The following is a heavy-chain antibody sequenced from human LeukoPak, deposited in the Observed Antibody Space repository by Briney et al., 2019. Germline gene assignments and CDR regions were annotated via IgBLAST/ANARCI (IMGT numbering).Heavy chain of an antibody. CDR2: INPSGGST. V-gene: IGHV1-46*01. J-gene: IGHJ4*02. CDR3: ARGRGLYCSSTSCYSPGDY. D-gene: IGHD2-2*01. CDR1: GYPFTSYY. Sequence: ASVKVSCKASGYPFTSYYMHWVRQAPGQGLEWMGIINPSGGSTSYAQKFQGRVTMTRDTSISTAYMELSRLRSDDTAVYYCARGRGLYCSSTSCYSPGDYWGQGTLVTVSS.